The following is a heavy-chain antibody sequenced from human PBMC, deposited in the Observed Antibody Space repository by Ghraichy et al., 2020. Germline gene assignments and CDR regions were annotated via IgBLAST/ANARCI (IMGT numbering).Heavy chain of an antibody. Sequence: GGSLRLSCVASEFTLNTYFMSWVRQAPGKRQEWVAKIKQDGTERSYVDSVKGRFTISRDNAKNSLYLLMNSLRAEDTAVYYCARGSSSTGYWYFDLWGRGTLVTVSS. D-gene: IGHD2-2*01. V-gene: IGHV3-7*01. CDR1: EFTLNTYF. J-gene: IGHJ2*01. CDR3: ARGSSSTGYWYFDL. CDR2: IKQDGTER.